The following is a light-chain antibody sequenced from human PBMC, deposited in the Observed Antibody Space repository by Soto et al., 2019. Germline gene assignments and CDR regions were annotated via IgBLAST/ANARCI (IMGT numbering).Light chain of an antibody. CDR3: SSYAGSSNV. CDR2: GNP. Sequence: QSVLTQPPSVSGAPGQRVTISCTGTSSNIGSGYDVHWYQHLPGTAPKLLIYGNPIRPSGVPDRFSGSKSGTSASLAITGLQAEDEADYYCSSYAGSSNVFGTGTKVTVL. V-gene: IGLV1-40*01. CDR1: SSNIGSGYD. J-gene: IGLJ1*01.